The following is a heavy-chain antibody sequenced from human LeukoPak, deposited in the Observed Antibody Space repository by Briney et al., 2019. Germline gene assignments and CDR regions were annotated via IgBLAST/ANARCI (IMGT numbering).Heavy chain of an antibody. CDR2: ISSNGGST. J-gene: IGHJ6*02. Sequence: GGSLRLSCAASGFTFSSYAMHWVRQAPEKGLEYVSAISSNGGSTYYANSVKGRFTISRDNSENTLYLQMGSLRAEDMAVYYCARVVSSSGFDYGMNVWGQGITVTVSS. V-gene: IGHV3-64*01. D-gene: IGHD6-6*01. CDR3: ARVVSSSGFDYGMNV. CDR1: GFTFSSYA.